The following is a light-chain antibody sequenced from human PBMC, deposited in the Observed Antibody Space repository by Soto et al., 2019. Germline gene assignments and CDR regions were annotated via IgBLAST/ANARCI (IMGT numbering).Light chain of an antibody. CDR2: DVS. V-gene: IGLV2-11*01. Sequence: QSALTQPRSVSGSPGQSVTISCTGTSSDVGGYNYVSWYQQRPGKAPKLMIYDVSKRPSGVPDRFSGSKSGSTASLTISGLQAEDETDYYCCSYAGSNTYVFGTGTKLTVL. J-gene: IGLJ1*01. CDR1: SSDVGGYNY. CDR3: CSYAGSNTYV.